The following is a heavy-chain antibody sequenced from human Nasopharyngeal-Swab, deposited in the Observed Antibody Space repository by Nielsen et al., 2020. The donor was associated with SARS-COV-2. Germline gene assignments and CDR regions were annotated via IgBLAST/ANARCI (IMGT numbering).Heavy chain of an antibody. V-gene: IGHV3-30*02. CDR3: AKDNRYSSSWYYYMDV. CDR2: IRYDGSNK. Sequence: GEPLKISCAAPGFTFSSYGMHWVRQAPGKGLEWVAFIRYDGSNKYYADSVKGRFTISRDNSKNTLYLQMNSLRAEDTAVYYCAKDNRYSSSWYYYMDVWGKGTTVTVSS. J-gene: IGHJ6*03. D-gene: IGHD6-13*01. CDR1: GFTFSSYG.